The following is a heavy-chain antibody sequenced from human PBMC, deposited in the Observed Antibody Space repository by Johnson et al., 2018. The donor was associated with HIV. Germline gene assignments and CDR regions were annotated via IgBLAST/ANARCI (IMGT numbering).Heavy chain of an antibody. J-gene: IGHJ3*02. D-gene: IGHD6-13*01. CDR3: ARDGAQQLARDAFDI. CDR1: GFTFSSYG. V-gene: IGHV3-33*08. Sequence: VQLVESGGGVVQHGRSLRLSCAASGFTFSSYGMHWVRQAPGKGLEWVAVIWYDGSNKYYADSVKGRFTISRDNYKNTLYLQMNSLRVEDTAVYYCARDGAQQLARDAFDIWGQGTMVTVSS. CDR2: IWYDGSNK.